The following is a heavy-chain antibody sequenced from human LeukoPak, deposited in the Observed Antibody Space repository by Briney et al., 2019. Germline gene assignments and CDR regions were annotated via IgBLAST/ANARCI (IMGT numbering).Heavy chain of an antibody. CDR3: AKDQGTIFDVINHSFDY. Sequence: GGSLRLSCEASAFTFSSFPVHWVRQAPGKGLEWVAIISRDGSDRRYAASVKGRFTISRDNSKSTLYLQMNSLRVEDTAMYYCAKDQGTIFDVINHSFDYWGQGTLVTVSS. D-gene: IGHD3-3*02. V-gene: IGHV3-30-3*01. CDR2: ISRDGSDR. J-gene: IGHJ4*02. CDR1: AFTFSSFP.